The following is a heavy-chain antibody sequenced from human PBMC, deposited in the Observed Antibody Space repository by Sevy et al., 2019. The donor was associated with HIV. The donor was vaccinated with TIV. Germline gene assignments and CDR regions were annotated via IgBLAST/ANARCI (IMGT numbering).Heavy chain of an antibody. J-gene: IGHJ4*02. CDR1: GYSFIDFG. CDR2: IGANNDNA. V-gene: IGHV1-18*01. CDR3: TRDLLALAGYSSTWSGAY. Sequence: ASVKVSCKASGYSFIDFGITWVRQAPGQGLEWMAWIGANNDNANFAQKFQGRVTMTTDTSTSTAYMELRSLKSDDTAVYYCTRDLLALAGYSSTWSGAYWGQGTLVTVSS. D-gene: IGHD6-13*01.